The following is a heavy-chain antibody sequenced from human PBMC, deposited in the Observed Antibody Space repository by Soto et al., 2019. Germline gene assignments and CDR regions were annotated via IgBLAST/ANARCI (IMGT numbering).Heavy chain of an antibody. J-gene: IGHJ5*02. CDR1: GGSISSYY. Sequence: PSETLSLTCTVSGGSISSYYCSWLRQPPGKGLEWIGFIYYSGTTYYNPSLKSRITISVDTSKNQFSLKLTSVTAADTAVYYCARDAYSGFSSSWSPTWFDPWGQGALVTVS. CDR2: IYYSGTT. CDR3: ARDAYSGFSSSWSPTWFDP. D-gene: IGHD6-13*01. V-gene: IGHV4-30-4*01.